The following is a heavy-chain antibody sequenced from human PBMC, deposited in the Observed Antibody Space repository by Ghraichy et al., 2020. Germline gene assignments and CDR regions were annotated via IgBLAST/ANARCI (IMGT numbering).Heavy chain of an antibody. J-gene: IGHJ4*02. CDR2: VYYDGST. CDR1: GGAISSSAYS. CDR3: ARALNYAGFDY. D-gene: IGHD1-7*01. V-gene: IGHV4-30-2*01. Sequence: SETLSLTCAVSGGAISSSAYSWTWVRQPPEKGLEWIAYVYYDGSTYYNPSLKSRVTISLDNSKNQFSLELTVLTSADTAVYYCARALNYAGFDYWGQGTLVTVSS.